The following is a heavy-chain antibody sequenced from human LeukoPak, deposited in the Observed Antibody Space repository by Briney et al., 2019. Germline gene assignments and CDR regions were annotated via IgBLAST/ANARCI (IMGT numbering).Heavy chain of an antibody. J-gene: IGHJ4*02. Sequence: GASVKVSCKASGYTFTSYDFNWLRQATGQGPEWMGWMNPNSGATGYAQKFQGRVTMTRSASINTAYMELSNLRSEDTAVYFCARAPRSWGCDYGGEGTLVTVS. CDR3: ARAPRSWGCDY. CDR2: MNPNSGAT. D-gene: IGHD3-16*01. V-gene: IGHV1-8*01. CDR1: GYTFTSYD.